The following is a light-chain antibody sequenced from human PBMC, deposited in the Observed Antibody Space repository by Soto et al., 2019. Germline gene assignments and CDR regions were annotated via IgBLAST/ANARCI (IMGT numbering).Light chain of an antibody. CDR1: QSVSSTY. CDR3: QEYGTSRT. V-gene: IGKV3-20*01. Sequence: EIWLTQSPDTLSLSPGERATLSCRASQSVSSTYLAWYQQRPGQAPRLLIYGTSSRATGIPDRFSGSGSGTDFTLTISRLEPEDFAVYYCQEYGTSRTFGQGTEVEIK. CDR2: GTS. J-gene: IGKJ1*01.